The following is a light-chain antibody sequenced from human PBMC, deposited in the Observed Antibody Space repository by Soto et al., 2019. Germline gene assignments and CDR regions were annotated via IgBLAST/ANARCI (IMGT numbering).Light chain of an antibody. J-gene: IGLJ2*01. Sequence: SYKLTQPPSVSVAPGKTARITCGGNNIGSKSVHWYQQKPGQAPVLVIYYDSDRPSGIPERFSGSNSGNTATLTISRVEAGDEADYYCQVWDSSSDPLVVFGGGTKLTVL. CDR1: NIGSKS. V-gene: IGLV3-21*04. CDR3: QVWDSSSDPLVV. CDR2: YDS.